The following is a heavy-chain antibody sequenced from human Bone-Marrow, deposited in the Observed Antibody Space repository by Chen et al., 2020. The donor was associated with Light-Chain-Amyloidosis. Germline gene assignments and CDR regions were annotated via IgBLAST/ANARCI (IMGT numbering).Heavy chain of an antibody. CDR2: MPTDVTKT. Sequence: EVQLVESGGALVQPGGSLILSCAASGFTLNTYWTHWVRQPPGGGLVWVARMPTDVTKTVYADSVKGRFTVSRDDAKNTLYLEMNSLRVEDTGLYFCARDRGRFSYNRGGLDSWGQGTLVTVSS. D-gene: IGHD3-10*01. CDR1: GFTLNTYW. J-gene: IGHJ4*02. V-gene: IGHV3-74*01. CDR3: ARDRGRFSYNRGGLDS.